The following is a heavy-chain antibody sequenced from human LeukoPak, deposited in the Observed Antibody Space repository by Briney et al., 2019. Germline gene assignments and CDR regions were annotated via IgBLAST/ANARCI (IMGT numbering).Heavy chain of an antibody. J-gene: IGHJ4*02. Sequence: SETLSLTCTVSGGSISSYYWGWIRQPPGKGLQWIGSLSYSGSAYYNPSLKSRVTISVDTSKNQFSLKLSSVTAADTAVYYCARKKYSSGWYICDYWGQGTLVTVSS. CDR2: LSYSGSA. D-gene: IGHD6-19*01. V-gene: IGHV4-39*01. CDR3: ARKKYSSGWYICDY. CDR1: GGSISSYY.